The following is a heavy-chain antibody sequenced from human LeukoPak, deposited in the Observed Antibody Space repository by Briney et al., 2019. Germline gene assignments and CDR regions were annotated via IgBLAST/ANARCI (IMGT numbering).Heavy chain of an antibody. V-gene: IGHV7-4-1*02. CDR2: LNTNTGNP. CDR1: GYTFTTYT. J-gene: IGHJ4*02. CDR3: ARHYHLGYCSGGSCYGFGY. D-gene: IGHD2-15*01. Sequence: ASVKVSCKASGYTFTTYTINWVRQAPGQGLEWMGWLNTNTGNPTYAQDFTGRFVFSLDTSVSTAYLQISSLEAEDTAVYYCARHYHLGYCSGGSCYGFGYWGQGTLVTVSS.